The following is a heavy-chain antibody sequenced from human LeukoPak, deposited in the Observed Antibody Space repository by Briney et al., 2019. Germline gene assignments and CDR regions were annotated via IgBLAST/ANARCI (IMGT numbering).Heavy chain of an antibody. V-gene: IGHV3-21*01. CDR1: GFTFSTYN. CDR2: ITSSSTYI. CDR3: ARVTGYMIEDYFDY. Sequence: GGSLRLSCAASGFTFSTYNMNWVRQAPGKGLEWVSSITSSSTYIYYADSVKGRFTISRDNAKNSLYLQMNSLRAEDTAVYYCARVTGYMIEDYFDYWGQGTLVTVSS. J-gene: IGHJ4*02. D-gene: IGHD3-9*01.